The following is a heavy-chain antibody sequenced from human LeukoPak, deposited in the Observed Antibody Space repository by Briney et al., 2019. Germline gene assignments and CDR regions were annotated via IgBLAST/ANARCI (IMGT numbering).Heavy chain of an antibody. CDR2: ISSSGNIT. CDR1: EFTFSAYY. J-gene: IGHJ4*01. V-gene: IGHV3-11*01. Sequence: GGSLRLSCAASEFTFSAYYMSWIRETPGKGLEWLSYISSSGNITYYADSVKGRFAVSRDNINNVLFLEMNSLRVEDTAIYYCEAGIGDYWGQGTLVTVSS. CDR3: EAGIGDY. D-gene: IGHD6-19*01.